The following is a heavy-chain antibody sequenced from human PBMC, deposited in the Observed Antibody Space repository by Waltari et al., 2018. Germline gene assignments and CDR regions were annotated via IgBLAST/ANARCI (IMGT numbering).Heavy chain of an antibody. Sequence: QVNLVESGGGVVQPGGSLRLSCATSGFTFSNFGMHWVRQAPGNGLEWVALIWFDGSDKFYADSVRGRFTISRDNSARTLYLDMDSLRLDDTAMYYCAKDAFGNTYLDFWGQGTLVTVSS. J-gene: IGHJ4*02. CDR3: AKDAFGNTYLDF. V-gene: IGHV3-30*02. CDR2: IWFDGSDK. CDR1: GFTFSNFG. D-gene: IGHD2-2*02.